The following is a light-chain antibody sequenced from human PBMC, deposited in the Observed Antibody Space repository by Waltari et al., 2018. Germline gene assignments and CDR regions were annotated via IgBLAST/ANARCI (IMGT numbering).Light chain of an antibody. CDR2: AAS. J-gene: IGKJ1*01. Sequence: IQMTQSTSSLSASVGDRVTITCRASQRITNFLNWYQQKPGQAPKLLIYAASSLQSGVPSRFSGSGSGTVFTLAISSLKPEDFATYYCQQSYGTPWTFGQGTKVEVK. CDR3: QQSYGTPWT. V-gene: IGKV1-39*01. CDR1: QRITNF.